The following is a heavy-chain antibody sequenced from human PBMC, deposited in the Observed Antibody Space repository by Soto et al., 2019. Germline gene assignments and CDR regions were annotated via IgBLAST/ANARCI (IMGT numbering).Heavy chain of an antibody. CDR1: GFTFSSYN. CDR3: AREIRGSYYAVDY. J-gene: IGHJ4*02. CDR2: ISSSSSTI. D-gene: IGHD1-26*01. V-gene: IGHV3-48*02. Sequence: PGGSLRLSCASSGFTFSSYNMNLVRQAPGKGLDWVSYISSSSSTIYYADSVKGRFTISRDNAKNSLYLQMNSLRDEDTAVYYCAREIRGSYYAVDYWGQGTLVTVSS.